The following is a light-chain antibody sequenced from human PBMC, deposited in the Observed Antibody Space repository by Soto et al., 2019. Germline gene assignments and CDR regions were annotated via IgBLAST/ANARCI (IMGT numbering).Light chain of an antibody. J-gene: IGKJ4*01. CDR3: QQYDNLPLS. CDR1: QYINNY. V-gene: IGKV1-33*01. CDR2: DAS. Sequence: IQMTHSPSSLSASVGGRVTIACQSRQYINNYLNWYQQKPGKATKLLIYDASNLETGVPSRFSGRGSGTDFTFTISSLQPEDIATFYCQQYDNLPLSFGGGTKVDI.